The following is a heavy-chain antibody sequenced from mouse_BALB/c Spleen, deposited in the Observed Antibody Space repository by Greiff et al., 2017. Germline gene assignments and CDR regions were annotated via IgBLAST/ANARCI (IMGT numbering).Heavy chain of an antibody. CDR3: ARSPSITTVGAY. Sequence: EVKLVESGGGLVKPGGSLKLSCAASGFTFSDYYMYWVRQTPEKRLEWVATISDGGSYTYYPDSVKGRFTISRDNAKNNLYLQMSSLKSEDTAMYYCARSPSITTVGAYWGQGTLVTVSA. V-gene: IGHV5-4*02. CDR2: ISDGGSYT. J-gene: IGHJ3*01. CDR1: GFTFSDYY. D-gene: IGHD1-1*01.